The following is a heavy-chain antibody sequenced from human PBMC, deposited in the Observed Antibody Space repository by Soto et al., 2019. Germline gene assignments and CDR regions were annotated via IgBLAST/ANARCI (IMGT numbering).Heavy chain of an antibody. Sequence: GASVKVSCKASGGTFSSYAISWVRQAPGQGLEWMGGIIPIFGTANYAQKFQGRVTITADESTSTAYMELSSLRSEDTAVYYCASHPGISGSYSDFDYWGQGTLVTVSS. CDR2: IIPIFGTA. CDR3: ASHPGISGSYSDFDY. D-gene: IGHD1-26*01. V-gene: IGHV1-69*01. J-gene: IGHJ4*02. CDR1: GGTFSSYA.